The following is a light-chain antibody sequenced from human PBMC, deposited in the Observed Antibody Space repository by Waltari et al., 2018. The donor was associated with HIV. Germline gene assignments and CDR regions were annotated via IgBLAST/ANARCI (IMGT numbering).Light chain of an antibody. CDR2: GAS. J-gene: IGKJ1*01. V-gene: IGKV1-39*01. CDR3: QQSYSTPAT. Sequence: DIQMTQSPSSLSPSVGDRVTITCRENQNIDTYLNWYQQKPGKAPKLLIYGASSLQSGVPSRFSGSGSGTDFTLTISSLQPEDFATYYCQQSYSTPATFGQGTKVEIK. CDR1: QNIDTY.